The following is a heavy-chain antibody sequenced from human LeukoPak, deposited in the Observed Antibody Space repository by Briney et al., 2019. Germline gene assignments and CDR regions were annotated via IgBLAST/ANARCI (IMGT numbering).Heavy chain of an antibody. Sequence: SETLSLTCTVSGGSISTYYWSWIRQPPGKGLEWIGYVYYSGSTNYNPSLKSRVTISVDTSKNQFSLKLSSVTAADTAVYYCARGSQQPSGSYFDYWGQGTLVTVSS. CDR3: ARGSQQPSGSYFDY. J-gene: IGHJ4*02. V-gene: IGHV4-59*01. CDR1: GGSISTYY. D-gene: IGHD1-26*01. CDR2: VYYSGST.